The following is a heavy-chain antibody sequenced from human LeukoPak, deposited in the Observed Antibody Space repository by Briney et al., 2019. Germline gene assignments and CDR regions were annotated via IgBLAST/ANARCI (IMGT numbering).Heavy chain of an antibody. CDR3: AKSSTSQRGYYGMDV. CDR1: GFSFSSYW. CDR2: ITDSGSST. V-gene: IGHV3-23*05. J-gene: IGHJ6*02. D-gene: IGHD6-25*01. Sequence: GGSLRLSCAASGFSFSSYWMHWVRQAPGKGLEWVSFITDSGSSTYYADSVKGRFAISRDSSKNTLSLQMNSLRVEDTGVYFCAKSSTSQRGYYGMDVWGQGTTVTVSS.